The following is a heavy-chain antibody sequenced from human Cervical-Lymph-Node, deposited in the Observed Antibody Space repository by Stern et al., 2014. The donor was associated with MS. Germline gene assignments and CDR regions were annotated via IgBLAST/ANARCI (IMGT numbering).Heavy chain of an antibody. CDR3: ATSCTPPRCYGFEY. J-gene: IGHJ4*02. D-gene: IGHD2-2*01. Sequence: EMQLVESGGGLVQPGGSLRLSCAASGFTFTDYTMDWVRQAPGKGLEWVSYITSSGRTIYSADSVKGRFPISRANATNSVFLQTNSLRDEDTVVYYCATSCTPPRCYGFEYWGQGTLVTVSS. CDR2: ITSSGRTI. CDR1: GFTFTDYT. V-gene: IGHV3-48*02.